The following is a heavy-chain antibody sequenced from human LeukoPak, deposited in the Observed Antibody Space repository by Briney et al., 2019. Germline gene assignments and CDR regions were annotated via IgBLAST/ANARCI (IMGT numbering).Heavy chain of an antibody. V-gene: IGHV1-2*02. CDR2: INPNSGGT. D-gene: IGHD3-22*01. CDR1: GYTFTGYY. CDR3: AREGGSYYYDSSGRYYFDY. J-gene: IGHJ4*02. Sequence: ASVKVSCKASGYTFTGYYIHWVRQAPGQGLEWMGWINPNSGGTNYAQKFQGRVTMTRDTSISTAYMELSRLRSDDTAVYYCAREGGSYYYDSSGRYYFDYWGQGTLVTVSS.